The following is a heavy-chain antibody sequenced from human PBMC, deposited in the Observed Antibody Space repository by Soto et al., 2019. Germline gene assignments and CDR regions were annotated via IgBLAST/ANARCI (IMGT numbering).Heavy chain of an antibody. D-gene: IGHD3-16*01. J-gene: IGHJ5*02. Sequence: PSETLSLTCTASCGSSSSSTYSWGWIRQPPGKGLEWIGSMHYSGATYYNPSLKGRVSISVDTSKSQFSLKLTFVTAADTAVYFCAGQGSNSSRRLSWFDPWGQGTLVTVSS. CDR2: MHYSGAT. CDR3: AGQGSNSSRRLSWFDP. V-gene: IGHV4-39*01. CDR1: CGSSSSSTYS.